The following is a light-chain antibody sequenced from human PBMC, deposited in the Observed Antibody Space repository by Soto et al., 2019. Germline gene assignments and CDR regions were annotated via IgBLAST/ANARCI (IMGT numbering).Light chain of an antibody. V-gene: IGKV3-15*01. CDR2: GAS. CDR3: QHYGSALFT. Sequence: EIVMTQSPATLSVSPGERATLSCRASQGVNTNLAWYQQKPGQAPQLLIYGASTRATGVPARFNGSGSGTDFTLTISSLEPEDFAVYYCQHYGSALFTFGPGTKVDVK. J-gene: IGKJ3*01. CDR1: QGVNTN.